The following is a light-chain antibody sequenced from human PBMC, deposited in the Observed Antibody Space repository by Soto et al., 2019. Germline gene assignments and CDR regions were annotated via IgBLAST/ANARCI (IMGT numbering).Light chain of an antibody. CDR2: EVS. CDR1: QSLMHSDGNTY. Sequence: DVVMTQSPLSLPVTLGQPASISCRSSQSLMHSDGNTYLNWFQQRPGQSPRRLIYEVSDRDSGVPDRFSGSGSGTDFTLKISRVEVEDVGVYYCMQGTHWPWTFGQGTEVEIK. CDR3: MQGTHWPWT. V-gene: IGKV2-30*02. J-gene: IGKJ1*01.